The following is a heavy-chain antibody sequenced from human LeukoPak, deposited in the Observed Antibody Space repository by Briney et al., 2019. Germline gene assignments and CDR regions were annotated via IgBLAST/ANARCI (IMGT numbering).Heavy chain of an antibody. CDR2: ISYSGST. Sequence: PSETLSLTCTVSGGSLSSYYWTWIRQPPGKGLEWIGYISYSGSTNYNTSLKSRVTISVDTSKNQFSLKLSSVTVADAAVYYCARELNSYDILTAYYTFPYFDYWGQGALVTVSS. D-gene: IGHD3-9*01. CDR3: ARELNSYDILTAYYTFPYFDY. V-gene: IGHV4-59*01. J-gene: IGHJ4*02. CDR1: GGSLSSYY.